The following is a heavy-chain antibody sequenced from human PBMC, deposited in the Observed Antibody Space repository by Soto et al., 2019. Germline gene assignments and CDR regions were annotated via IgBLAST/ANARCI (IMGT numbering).Heavy chain of an antibody. V-gene: IGHV4-39*01. Sequence: SETLSLTCTVSGGSISSSSYYWGWIRQPPGKGLEWIGSIYYSGSTYYNPSLKSRVTISVDTSKNQFSLKLSSVTAADTAVYYCARPSMWDRTFDYWGQGTLVTVSS. D-gene: IGHD1-26*01. J-gene: IGHJ4*02. CDR1: GGSISSSSYY. CDR3: ARPSMWDRTFDY. CDR2: IYYSGST.